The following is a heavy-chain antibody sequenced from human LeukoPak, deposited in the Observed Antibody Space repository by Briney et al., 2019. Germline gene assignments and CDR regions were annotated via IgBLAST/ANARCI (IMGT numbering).Heavy chain of an antibody. CDR2: TSGNGGAT. V-gene: IGHV3-23*01. CDR3: AKEDYYDSSGFAEYFDY. J-gene: IGHJ4*02. D-gene: IGHD3-22*01. CDR1: GFTFSSCG. Sequence: GGSLRLSCAASGFTFSSCGMSWVRQAPGKGREWVSATSGNGGATYYADSVKGRFTISRDNSKNTMYLQMNSLRAEDTAIYYCAKEDYYDSSGFAEYFDYWGQGTLVTVSS.